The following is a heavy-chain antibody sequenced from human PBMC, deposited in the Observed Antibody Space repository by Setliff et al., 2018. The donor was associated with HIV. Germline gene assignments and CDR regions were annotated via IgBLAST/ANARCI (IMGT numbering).Heavy chain of an antibody. V-gene: IGHV1-69*10. CDR2: VTPILHTT. J-gene: IGHJ3*02. CDR3: ARGQVSPYYYDSSGYYFTDAFDI. D-gene: IGHD3-22*01. Sequence: SVKVSCKSSGDTFSTYVFTWVRQAPGQGLEWMGGVTPILHTTNYAQKFQGRVTITADISTRTVYMELSSLTSEDTAVYYCARGQVSPYYYDSSGYYFTDAFDIWGQGTMVTVSS. CDR1: GDTFSTYV.